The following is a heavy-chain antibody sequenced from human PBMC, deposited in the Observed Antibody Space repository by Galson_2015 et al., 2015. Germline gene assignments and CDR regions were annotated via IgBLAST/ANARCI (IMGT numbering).Heavy chain of an antibody. V-gene: IGHV3-43*02. CDR2: ISGDGGST. CDR3: AKDELWFGEPPAY. D-gene: IGHD3-10*01. Sequence: ISGDGGSTYYADSVKGRFTISRDNSKNSLYLQMNSLRTEDTALYYCAKDELWFGEPPAYWGQGTLVTVSS. J-gene: IGHJ4*02.